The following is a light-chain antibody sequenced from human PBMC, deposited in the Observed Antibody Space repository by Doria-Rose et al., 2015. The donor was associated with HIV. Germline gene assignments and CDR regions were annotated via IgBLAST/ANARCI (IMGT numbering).Light chain of an antibody. CDR1: QSFSSTY. CDR2: DGS. CDR3: HQYGTSWT. Sequence: EIVMTQSPGTLSLSPGERATLSCRASQSFSSTYLAWYQQKPGQAPSLLIYDGSTRATGIPDRISASGSATDFTLTINRLEPEDFALYYCHQYGTSWTFGQGTKVGI. J-gene: IGKJ1*01. V-gene: IGKV3-20*01.